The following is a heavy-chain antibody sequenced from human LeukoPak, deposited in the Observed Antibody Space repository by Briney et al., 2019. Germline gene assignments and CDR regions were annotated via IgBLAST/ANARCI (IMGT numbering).Heavy chain of an antibody. Sequence: PGGSLRLSCAASGFTFSSYAMSWVRQAPGKGLEWVSAISGSGGSTYYADSVKGRFTISRDNSKSTLYLQMNSLRAEDTAVYYCAKEGGSSGWTKGFDPWGQGTLVTVSS. D-gene: IGHD6-19*01. J-gene: IGHJ5*02. V-gene: IGHV3-23*01. CDR3: AKEGGSSGWTKGFDP. CDR2: ISGSGGST. CDR1: GFTFSSYA.